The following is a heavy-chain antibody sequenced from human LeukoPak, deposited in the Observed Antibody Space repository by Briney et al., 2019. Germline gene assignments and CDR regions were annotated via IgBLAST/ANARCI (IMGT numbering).Heavy chain of an antibody. CDR1: GFTFSSFE. V-gene: IGHV3-48*03. Sequence: GGTLRLSCAASGFTFSSFEMKWVRQAPGKGLEWVSYISSGGSTIYYADSVKGRFTISRDNAKNSLYLQMNSLRAEDTAVYYCARDRGAGLLWFGESGGMDVWGKGTTVTVSS. J-gene: IGHJ6*04. CDR3: ARDRGAGLLWFGESGGMDV. D-gene: IGHD3-10*01. CDR2: ISSGGSTI.